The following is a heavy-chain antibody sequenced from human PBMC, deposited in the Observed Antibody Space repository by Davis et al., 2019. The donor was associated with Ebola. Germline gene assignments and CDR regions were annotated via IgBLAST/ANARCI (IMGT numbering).Heavy chain of an antibody. CDR2: ISNRGST. CDR1: GGSFSGYY. Sequence: MPSETLSLTCAVYGGSFSGYYWSWIRQPPGKGLEWIGEISNRGSTNSNSSLKSRVTISVDTSKNQFSLTLSSVTAADTAVYYCARGQAYYGSGSYYNEAYYYYYYYGMDVWGKGTTVTVSS. D-gene: IGHD3-10*01. J-gene: IGHJ6*04. V-gene: IGHV4-34*01. CDR3: ARGQAYYGSGSYYNEAYYYYYYYGMDV.